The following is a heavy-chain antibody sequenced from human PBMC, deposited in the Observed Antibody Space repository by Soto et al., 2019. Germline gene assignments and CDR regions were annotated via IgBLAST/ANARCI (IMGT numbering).Heavy chain of an antibody. CDR2: INHSGST. CDR1: GGSFSGYY. CDR3: ARENYYDSSGIDY. V-gene: IGHV4-34*01. Sequence: PSETLSLTCAVYGGSFSGYYWSWIRQPPGKGLEWIGEINHSGSTNYNPSLKSRVTISVDTSKNQFSLKLSSVTAAHTAVYYFARENYYDSSGIDYWGQGTLVTVSS. D-gene: IGHD3-22*01. J-gene: IGHJ4*02.